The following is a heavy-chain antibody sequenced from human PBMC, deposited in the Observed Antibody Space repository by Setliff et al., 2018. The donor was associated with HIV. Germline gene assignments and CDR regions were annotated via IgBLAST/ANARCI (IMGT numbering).Heavy chain of an antibody. CDR3: ARDRERGKYSRSTVGGYYYYYMDV. Sequence: ASVKVSCKASGYSFTFYGLNWVRQAPGQGLEWMGWISVYNGYTNYAQKLQDRVTLTRDTSTSTVYMELSRLKSEDTAVYYCARDRERGKYSRSTVGGYYYYYMDVWGKGTTVTVSS. D-gene: IGHD6-6*01. V-gene: IGHV1-18*01. J-gene: IGHJ6*03. CDR1: GYSFTFYG. CDR2: ISVYNGYT.